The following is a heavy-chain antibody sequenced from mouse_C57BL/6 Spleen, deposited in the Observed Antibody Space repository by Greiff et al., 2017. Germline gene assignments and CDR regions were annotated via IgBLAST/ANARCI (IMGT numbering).Heavy chain of an antibody. CDR1: GYTFTSYW. CDR2: IHPNSGST. J-gene: IGHJ3*01. CDR3: ARAGDDYDGAWFAY. D-gene: IGHD2-4*01. Sequence: VQLQQSGAELVKPGASVKLSCKASGYTFTSYWMHWVKQRPGQGLEWIGMIHPNSGSTNYNEKFKSKATLTVDKSSSTAYMQLSSLTSEDSAVYYCARAGDDYDGAWFAYWGQGTLVTVSA. V-gene: IGHV1-64*01.